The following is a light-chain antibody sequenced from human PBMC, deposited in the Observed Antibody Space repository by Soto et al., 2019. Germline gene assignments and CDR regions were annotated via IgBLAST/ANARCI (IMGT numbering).Light chain of an antibody. V-gene: IGLV2-14*03. CDR3: SSYSSSSTPVV. CDR1: SSDVGGYNF. J-gene: IGLJ2*01. Sequence: QSALTQPASVSGSHGQSITISCTGTSSDVGGYNFVSWYQHHPDKAPKLMIYDVISRPSGVSSRFSGSKSGNTASLTISGLQAEDEADYYCSSYSSSSTPVVFGGGTKVTVL. CDR2: DVI.